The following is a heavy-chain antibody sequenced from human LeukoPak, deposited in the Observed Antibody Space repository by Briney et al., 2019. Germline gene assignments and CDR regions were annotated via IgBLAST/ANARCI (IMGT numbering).Heavy chain of an antibody. CDR2: INHSGST. CDR3: ARFGNTGYCSGGSCYIRTHNWFYP. D-gene: IGHD2-15*01. J-gene: IGHJ5*02. CDR1: GGSFLGCY. Sequence: PSETLSHTFADCGGSFLGCYWSWIRQPPGKGLEWIGEINHSGSTNYNPSLKSRVTISVDTSKYQFSLKLSSVTAADTAVYYCARFGNTGYCSGGSCYIRTHNWFYPWGQGRLVTVPS. V-gene: IGHV4-34*01.